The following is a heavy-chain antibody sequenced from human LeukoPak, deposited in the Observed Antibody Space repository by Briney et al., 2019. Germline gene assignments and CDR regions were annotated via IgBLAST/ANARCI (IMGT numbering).Heavy chain of an antibody. V-gene: IGHV3-23*01. CDR2: ISGSGGST. CDR1: GFTFSSYD. Sequence: GGSLSLSCAASGFTFSSYDMSWVRQAPGKGWVGVSDISGSGGSTYYADSVKGRYTISRDNSKNTLYLQMNSLRAEDTAVYYCEKDLRECEPLVAFDVWGQGTMVTVSS. D-gene: IGHD2/OR15-2a*01. CDR3: EKDLRECEPLVAFDV. J-gene: IGHJ3*01.